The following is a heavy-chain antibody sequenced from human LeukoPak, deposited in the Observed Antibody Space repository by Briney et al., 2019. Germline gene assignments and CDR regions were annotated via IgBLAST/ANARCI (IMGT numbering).Heavy chain of an antibody. CDR2: ISYDGSNK. D-gene: IGHD2-8*01. Sequence: GGSLRHSCAASGFTFGNYWMSWVRQAPGKGLEWVAVISYDGSNKYYAYSVKGRFTISRDNSKNTLYLQMNSLRAEDTAVYYCARVGLMVAFDIWGQGTMVTVSS. CDR3: ARVGLMVAFDI. J-gene: IGHJ3*02. V-gene: IGHV3-30*03. CDR1: GFTFGNYW.